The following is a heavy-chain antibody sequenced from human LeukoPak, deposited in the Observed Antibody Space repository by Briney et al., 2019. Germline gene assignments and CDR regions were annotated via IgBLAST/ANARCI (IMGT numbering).Heavy chain of an antibody. CDR2: IYYSGST. CDR3: ARQGYSSGWSRRGYFDY. J-gene: IGHJ4*02. V-gene: IGHV4-39*01. CDR1: GGSISSSSYY. Sequence: PSETLSLTCTVSGGSISSSSYYWGWIRQPPGKGLEWIGSIYYSGSTYYHPSLKSRVTISVDTSKNQFSLKLSSVTAADTAVYYCARQGYSSGWSRRGYFDYWGQGTLVTVSS. D-gene: IGHD6-19*01.